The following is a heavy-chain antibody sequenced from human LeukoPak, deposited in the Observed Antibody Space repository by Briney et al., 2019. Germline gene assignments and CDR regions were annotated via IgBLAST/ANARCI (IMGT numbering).Heavy chain of an antibody. J-gene: IGHJ4*02. CDR3: ARDLTYYDILTGYYAVCYFDY. V-gene: IGHV3-30*04. CDR2: ISYDGSNK. CDR1: GFTFSSYA. Sequence: PGGSLRLSCAASGFTFSSYAMHWVRQAPGKGLEWVAVISYDGSNKYYADSVKGRFTISRDSAKNTLYLQMNSLRAEDTAVYYCARDLTYYDILTGYYAVCYFDYWGQGTLVTVSS. D-gene: IGHD3-9*01.